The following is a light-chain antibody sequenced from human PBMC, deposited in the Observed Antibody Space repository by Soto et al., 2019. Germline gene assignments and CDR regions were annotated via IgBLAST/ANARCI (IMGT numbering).Light chain of an antibody. J-gene: IGKJ1*01. CDR2: GAS. CDR1: QSVSSN. CDR3: QQYNNWRWT. V-gene: IGKV3-15*01. Sequence: EIVMTQSPATLSVSPGERATLSCRASQSVSSNLAWYQQKPGQAPRLLIYGASTRATGIPARFSGSGSGTEFTLTIGSLQSEDFAVYYCQQYNNWRWTFGQGTKVDIK.